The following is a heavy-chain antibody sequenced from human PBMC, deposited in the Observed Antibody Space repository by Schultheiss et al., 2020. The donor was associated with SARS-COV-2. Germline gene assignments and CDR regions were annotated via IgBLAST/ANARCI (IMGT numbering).Heavy chain of an antibody. Sequence: SETLSLTCTVSGGSISSYYWSWIRQPPGKGLEWIGYIYYSGSTYYNPSLKSRVTISVDTSKNQFSLKLSSVTAADTAVYYCARRRKRVSLDYWGQGTLVTVSS. D-gene: IGHD1-1*01. J-gene: IGHJ4*02. CDR1: GGSISSYY. V-gene: IGHV4-59*12. CDR2: IYYSGST. CDR3: ARRRKRVSLDY.